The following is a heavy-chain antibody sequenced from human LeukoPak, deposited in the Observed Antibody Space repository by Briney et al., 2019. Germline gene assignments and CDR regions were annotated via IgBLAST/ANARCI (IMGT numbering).Heavy chain of an antibody. CDR1: GGSISSSSYY. Sequence: SETLSLTCTVSGGSISSSSYYWGWIRQPPGKGLEWIGSIYYSGSTYYNPSLKSRVNISVDTSKNQFSLKLSSVPAADTAVYYCASADIAAAAPFDYWGQGTLVTVPS. CDR2: IYYSGST. CDR3: ASADIAAAAPFDY. J-gene: IGHJ4*02. V-gene: IGHV4-39*07. D-gene: IGHD6-13*01.